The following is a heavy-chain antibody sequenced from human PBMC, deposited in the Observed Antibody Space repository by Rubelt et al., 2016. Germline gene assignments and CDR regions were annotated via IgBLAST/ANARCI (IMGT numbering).Heavy chain of an antibody. V-gene: IGHV1-69*06. D-gene: IGHD6-19*01. Sequence: SSYAISWVRQAPGQGLEWMGGIIPIFGTANYAQKFQGRVTITADKSTSTAYMELSSLRSEDTAVYYCARATVAVAGMGPLGIWGQGTLVTVSS. CDR1: SSYA. J-gene: IGHJ4*02. CDR3: ARATVAVAGMGPLGI. CDR2: IIPIFGTA.